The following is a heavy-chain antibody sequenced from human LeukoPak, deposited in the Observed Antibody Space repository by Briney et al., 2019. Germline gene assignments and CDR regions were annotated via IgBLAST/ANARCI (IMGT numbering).Heavy chain of an antibody. CDR1: GRSISSGYW. CDR3: ARESGAVYNWFDP. J-gene: IGHJ5*02. Sequence: PSETLSLTCVVSGRSISSGYWWSWVRQPPGKGLEWIGEIHHSGSTYYNPSLKSRVTISVDTSKNQFSLKLSSVTAADTAVYYCARESGAVYNWFDPWGQGTLVTVSS. D-gene: IGHD3-10*01. V-gene: IGHV4/OR15-8*01. CDR2: IHHSGST.